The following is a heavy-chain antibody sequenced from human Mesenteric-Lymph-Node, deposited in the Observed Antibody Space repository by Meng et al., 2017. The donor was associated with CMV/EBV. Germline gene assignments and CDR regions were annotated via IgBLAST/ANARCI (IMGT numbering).Heavy chain of an antibody. CDR3: AHLTYYYGSGSYSPFDY. J-gene: IGHJ4*02. V-gene: IGHV2-5*02. Sequence: SLSTSGVGVGLLRQPPGQALEWLALIYWDDDKRYSPSLKSRLTITKDTSKNQVVLTMTNMDPVDTATYYCAHLTYYYGSGSYSPFDYWGQGTLVTVSS. CDR2: IYWDDDK. D-gene: IGHD3-10*01. CDR1: SLSTSGVG.